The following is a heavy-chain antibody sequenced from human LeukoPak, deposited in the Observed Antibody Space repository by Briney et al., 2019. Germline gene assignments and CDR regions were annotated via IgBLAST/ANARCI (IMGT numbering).Heavy chain of an antibody. Sequence: SETLSLTCTVSGGSISSSSYYWGWIRQPPGKGLEWIGSIYHSGSTNYNPSLKSRVTISVDKSKNQFSLKLSSVTAADTAVYYCANSPRSVDYDILTGYPRGPYWYFDLWGRGTLVTVSS. CDR2: IYHSGST. J-gene: IGHJ2*01. CDR3: ANSPRSVDYDILTGYPRGPYWYFDL. D-gene: IGHD3-9*01. CDR1: GGSISSSSYY. V-gene: IGHV4-39*07.